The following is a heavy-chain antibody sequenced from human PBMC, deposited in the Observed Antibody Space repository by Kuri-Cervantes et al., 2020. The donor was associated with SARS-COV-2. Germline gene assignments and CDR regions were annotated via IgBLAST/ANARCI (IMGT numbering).Heavy chain of an antibody. CDR3: AKDGAGAHDF. V-gene: IGHV3-30*18. D-gene: IGHD4/OR15-4a*01. CDR2: ISYDGNNK. Sequence: GESLKISCAASGFKFGRTDMHWVRQAPGKGLEWVAFISYDGNNKKCIASGKGRFTISRDNSQNKLYLQMRSLRPEDTAMYYCAKDGAGAHDFWGQGTLVTVSS. J-gene: IGHJ4*02. CDR1: GFKFGRTD.